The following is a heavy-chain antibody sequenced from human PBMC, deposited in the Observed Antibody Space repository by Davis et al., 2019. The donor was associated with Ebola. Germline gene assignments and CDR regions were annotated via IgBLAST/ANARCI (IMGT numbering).Heavy chain of an antibody. CDR1: GYTFTGYY. D-gene: IGHD2-2*02. J-gene: IGHJ6*02. Sequence: AASVKVSCKASGYTFTGYYMHWVRQAPGQGLEWMGWINPNSGGTNYAQKFQGWVNMTRDTSISTAYMELSRLRSDDTAVYYCARGENYQLLYNAYYYGMDVWGQGTTVTVSS. CDR2: INPNSGGT. V-gene: IGHV1-2*04. CDR3: ARGENYQLLYNAYYYGMDV.